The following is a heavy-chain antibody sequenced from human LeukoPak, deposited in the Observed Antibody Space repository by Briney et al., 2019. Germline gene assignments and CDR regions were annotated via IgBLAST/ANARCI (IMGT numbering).Heavy chain of an antibody. Sequence: SQTLSLTCTVSGGSISSGGYYWSWIRQHPGKGLEWIGYIYYSGSTYYNPSLKSRVTISVDTSKNQFSLKLSSVTAADTAVYYCARDGRGSYYGTLATWGQGTLVTVSS. J-gene: IGHJ5*02. CDR3: ARDGRGSYYGTLAT. D-gene: IGHD1-26*01. CDR1: GGSISSGGYY. V-gene: IGHV4-31*03. CDR2: IYYSGST.